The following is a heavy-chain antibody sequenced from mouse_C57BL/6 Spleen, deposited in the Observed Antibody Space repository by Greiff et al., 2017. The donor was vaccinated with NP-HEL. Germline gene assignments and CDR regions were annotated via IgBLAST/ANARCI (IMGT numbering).Heavy chain of an antibody. D-gene: IGHD2-5*01. J-gene: IGHJ4*01. CDR3: ARHGGYSNPMGY. CDR1: GFSLTSYG. V-gene: IGHV2-6-1*01. Sequence: QVQLKESGPGLVAPSQSPSITCTVPGFSLTSYGVHWVRQPPGKGLEWLVVIWSDGSTTYNSALKSRLSISKDNSKSQVCLKMNSLQTDDTAMYYCARHGGYSNPMGYWGQGTSVSVSS. CDR2: IWSDGST.